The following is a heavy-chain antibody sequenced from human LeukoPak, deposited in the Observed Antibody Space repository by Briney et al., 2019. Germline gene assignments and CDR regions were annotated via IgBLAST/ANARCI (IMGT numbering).Heavy chain of an antibody. J-gene: IGHJ4*02. CDR1: GSTFSSYW. V-gene: IGHV4-59*08. CDR2: IYYSGST. CDR3: ARQGAYSSSYTFDY. D-gene: IGHD6-13*01. Sequence: GSLRLSCAASGSTFSSYWMSWVRQAPGKGLEWIGYIYYSGSTNYNPSLKSRVTISVDSSKNQFSLKLTSVTAADTAVYYCARQGAYSSSYTFDYWGQGTLVTVSS.